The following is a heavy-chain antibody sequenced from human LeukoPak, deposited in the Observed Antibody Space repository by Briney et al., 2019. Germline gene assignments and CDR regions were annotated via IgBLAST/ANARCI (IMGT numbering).Heavy chain of an antibody. V-gene: IGHV4-34*01. J-gene: IGHJ3*02. D-gene: IGHD4-17*01. CDR2: INHSGST. Sequence: SETLSLTCAVYGGSFSGYYWSWIRQPPGKGLEWIGEINHSGSTNYNPSLKSRVTISVDTSKNQFSLKLSSETAADTAVYYCARGNNGDRPPDAFDIWGQGTMVTVSS. CDR3: ARGNNGDRPPDAFDI. CDR1: GGSFSGYY.